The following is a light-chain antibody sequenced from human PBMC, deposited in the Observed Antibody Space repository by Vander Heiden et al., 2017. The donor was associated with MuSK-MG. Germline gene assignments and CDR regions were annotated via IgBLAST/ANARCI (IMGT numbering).Light chain of an antibody. J-gene: IGKJ2*01. Sequence: DIQMTQSPSSLSASVGDRVTITCRASQSISSYLNWYQQKPGKAPKLLIYAASSLQSGVPSRFSGSGSGTDFTLTISRLQPEDFATYYCQQCDSTPYTFGQGTKMEIK. CDR2: AAS. CDR1: QSISSY. CDR3: QQCDSTPYT. V-gene: IGKV1-39*01.